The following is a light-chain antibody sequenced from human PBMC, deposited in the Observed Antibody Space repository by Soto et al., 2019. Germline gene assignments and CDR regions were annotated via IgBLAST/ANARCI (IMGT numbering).Light chain of an antibody. CDR1: ESLNSNS. CDR3: QQYDGSPRT. Sequence: EMVLTQSPGTLSLSPGERASLSCRASESLNSNSLAWYQQKPGQAPRLLIYNAYNRASGIPDRFSGSGSGTDFTLTVSRLEPEDFVVYHCQQYDGSPRTFGQGTKVDIK. J-gene: IGKJ1*01. V-gene: IGKV3-20*01. CDR2: NAY.